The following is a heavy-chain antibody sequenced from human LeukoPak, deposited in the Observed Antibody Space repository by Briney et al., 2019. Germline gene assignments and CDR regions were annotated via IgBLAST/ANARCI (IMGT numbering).Heavy chain of an antibody. D-gene: IGHD3-10*01. V-gene: IGHV3-53*01. CDR1: GFTVSRNY. CDR2: IYSGGNT. J-gene: IGHJ4*02. Sequence: GGSLRLSCAASGFTVSRNYMSWVRQAPGKGLEGVSGIYSGGNTYYSDFVKGRCTISRDNSKNTLYLQINSLTAEDTAVYYCANLPRGDYWGRGTLVTVSS. CDR3: ANLPRGDY.